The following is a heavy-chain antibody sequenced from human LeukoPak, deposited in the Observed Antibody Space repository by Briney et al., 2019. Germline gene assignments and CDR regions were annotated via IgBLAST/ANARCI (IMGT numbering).Heavy chain of an antibody. J-gene: IGHJ6*03. CDR1: GFTFSRYG. V-gene: IGHV3-33*06. CDR2: IWYDGTDE. Sequence: GGSLRLSCAASGFTFSRYGMHWVRQAPGKGLEWVAVIWYDGTDEYYADSVKGRFTISRDNSKDTLDLQTNSLRAEDAALYYCAKGNGNYYYYMDVWGKGATVTVSS. D-gene: IGHD1-1*01. CDR3: AKGNGNYYYYMDV.